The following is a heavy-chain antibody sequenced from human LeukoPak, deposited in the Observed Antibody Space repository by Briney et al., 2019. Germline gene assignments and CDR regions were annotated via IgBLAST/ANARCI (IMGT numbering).Heavy chain of an antibody. CDR1: EGKSVSLY. CDR3: ARHQDVGAIAFDY. J-gene: IGHJ4*02. CDR2: IYYSGSA. Sequence: SETLSLTWTVAEGKSVSLYWSWIRKPPGKGLEWIGYIYYSGSATYNPSLKSRVTLSVDTSKKQLSLKLSSVTAADTAVYYCARHQDVGAIAFDYWGQGTLVTVSS. V-gene: IGHV4-59*08. D-gene: IGHD1-26*01.